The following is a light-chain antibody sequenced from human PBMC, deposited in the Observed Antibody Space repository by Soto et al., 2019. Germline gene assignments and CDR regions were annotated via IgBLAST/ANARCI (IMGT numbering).Light chain of an antibody. J-gene: IGLJ1*01. CDR3: SSYAGTNTDYV. CDR1: SSDVGSYNY. CDR2: EVS. Sequence: QSALTQSPSASGSPGQSVTISCTGTSSDVGSYNYVSWYQQHPGKVPKLMIYEVSKRPSGVPDRFSGSKSGNTASLTVSGLQAEDEADYYCSSYAGTNTDYVFGTGTKLTVL. V-gene: IGLV2-8*01.